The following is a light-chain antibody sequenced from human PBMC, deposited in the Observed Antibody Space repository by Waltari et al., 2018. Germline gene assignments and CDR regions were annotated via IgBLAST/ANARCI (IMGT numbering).Light chain of an antibody. CDR3: SSFAGSNLVL. CDR2: EVN. V-gene: IGLV2-8*01. Sequence: QSALTQPPSASGSPGQSVTISCTGTSRDVGGSKYVSWYQQHPGKAPKLMIFEVNTRPSGVPDRFSGSKSGNTASLTVSGLQAEDEADYYCSSFAGSNLVLFGGGTKLTVL. J-gene: IGLJ2*01. CDR1: SRDVGGSKY.